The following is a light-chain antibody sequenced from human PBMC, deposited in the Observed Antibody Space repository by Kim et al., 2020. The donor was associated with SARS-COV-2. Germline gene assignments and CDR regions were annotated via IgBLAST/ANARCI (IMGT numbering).Light chain of an antibody. CDR3: CSYAGSSTCYEV. J-gene: IGLJ2*01. CDR2: EDN. V-gene: IGLV2-23*01. Sequence: ITISCSCTSSDVGSYNLVAWYQQHPGKAPKLMIYEDNKRPSGVSNLFSGSKYGNTASLAISGLQAEDEADDYCCSYAGSSTCYEVFGGGTQLTVL. CDR1: SSDVGSYNL.